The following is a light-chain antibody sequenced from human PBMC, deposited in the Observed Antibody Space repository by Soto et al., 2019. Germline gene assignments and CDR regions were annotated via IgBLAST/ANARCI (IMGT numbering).Light chain of an antibody. CDR1: QTISSW. J-gene: IGKJ1*01. V-gene: IGKV1-5*03. CDR2: RAS. Sequence: DIQMTQSPSTLSGSVGDRVTITCRASQTISSWLAWYQKKPGKAPKLLIYRASTLKSGVPSRFSGSGSGTEFTLTISSLQPDDFATYDCQHYNSYSEAFGQGTKVELK. CDR3: QHYNSYSEA.